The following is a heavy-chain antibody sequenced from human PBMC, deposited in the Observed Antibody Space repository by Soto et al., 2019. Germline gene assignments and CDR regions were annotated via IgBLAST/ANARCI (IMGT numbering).Heavy chain of an antibody. D-gene: IGHD4-4*01. J-gene: IGHJ4*01. CDR1: GFNFRNYA. V-gene: IGHV3-74*01. CDR2: ISNDGSDT. Sequence: HPGGSLRLSCAASGFNFRNYAMSWVRQAPGKGLVWVSRISNDGSDTTYADSVRGRFTVSRDNAKNTLYLQMNSLRAEDTAVYYCARDSYSSATHWGHGTLVTVSS. CDR3: ARDSYSSATH.